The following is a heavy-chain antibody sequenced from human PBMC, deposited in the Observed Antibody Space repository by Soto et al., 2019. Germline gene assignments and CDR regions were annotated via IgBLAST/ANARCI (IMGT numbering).Heavy chain of an antibody. D-gene: IGHD6-6*01. Sequence: KPSETLSLTCAVSGGSISSSNCWSWVRQPPGKGLEWIGEIYHSGSTNYNPSLKSRVPISVDKSTNQFSLKLSSVTAADTAVYYCARDRGGSSAYGMDVWGQGTTVTVSS. CDR2: IYHSGST. CDR3: ARDRGGSSAYGMDV. J-gene: IGHJ6*02. V-gene: IGHV4-4*02. CDR1: GGSISSSNC.